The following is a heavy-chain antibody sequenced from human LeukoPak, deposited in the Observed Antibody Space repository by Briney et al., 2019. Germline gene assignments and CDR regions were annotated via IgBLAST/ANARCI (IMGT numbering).Heavy chain of an antibody. V-gene: IGHV4-4*02. D-gene: IGHD1-26*01. Sequence: GTLSLTCAVSGGSISSVNLWSWVRQPPGKGLEWVGEMYLSGTDTYNPSLRGRVTISLDRSKNQLSLRLRSVTAAGTAVYYCAGLVGRYSTGMYYYFDYWGPGTLVTVSS. J-gene: IGHJ4*02. CDR1: GGSISSVNL. CDR3: AGLVGRYSTGMYYYFDY. CDR2: MYLSGTD.